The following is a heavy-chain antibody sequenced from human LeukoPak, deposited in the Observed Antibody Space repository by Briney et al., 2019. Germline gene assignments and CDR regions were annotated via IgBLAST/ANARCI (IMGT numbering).Heavy chain of an antibody. CDR2: IYPGDSDT. Sequence: GESLKISCKGSGYSFTSYWIGWVRQMPGKGLEWMGIIYPGDSDTRYSPSFQGQVTISADKSISTAYLQWSSLKASDTAMYYCARRVGGSSSWYGWFDPWGQGTLVTVSS. CDR1: GYSFTSYW. V-gene: IGHV5-51*01. J-gene: IGHJ5*02. D-gene: IGHD6-13*01. CDR3: ARRVGGSSSWYGWFDP.